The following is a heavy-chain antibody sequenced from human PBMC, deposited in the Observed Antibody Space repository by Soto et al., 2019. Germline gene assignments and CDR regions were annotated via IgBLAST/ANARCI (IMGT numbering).Heavy chain of an antibody. CDR1: GGSISSGGYY. D-gene: IGHD6-13*01. Sequence: TSETLSLTCTVSGGSISSGGYYWSWIRQHPGKGLEWIGYIYYSGSTYYNPSLKSRVTISVDTSKNQFSLKLSSVTAADTAVYYCVRDWYSSSWVPYYYGMDVWGQGTTVTVSS. CDR3: VRDWYSSSWVPYYYGMDV. V-gene: IGHV4-31*03. J-gene: IGHJ6*02. CDR2: IYYSGST.